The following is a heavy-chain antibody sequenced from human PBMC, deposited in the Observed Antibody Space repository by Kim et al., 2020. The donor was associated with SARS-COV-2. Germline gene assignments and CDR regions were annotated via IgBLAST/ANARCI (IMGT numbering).Heavy chain of an antibody. CDR2: ICLADSET. CDR1: GYSFNTYW. Sequence: GESLKISCKASGYSFNTYWIGWMRQMPGKGLEWMGIICLADSETRYSPSFQGQVTISADKSINTAYLQWNSLKASDTAIYYCVTIPRRARRVADAFDIWGQGTMVTVSS. J-gene: IGHJ3*02. CDR3: VTIPRRARRVADAFDI. D-gene: IGHD2-21*01. V-gene: IGHV5-51*01.